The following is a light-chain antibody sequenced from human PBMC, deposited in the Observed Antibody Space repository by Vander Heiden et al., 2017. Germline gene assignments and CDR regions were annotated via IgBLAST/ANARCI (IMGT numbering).Light chain of an antibody. J-gene: IGKJ1*01. CDR1: QSVSSN. Sequence: EIVMTQSPATLSVSPGERATLSCRASQSVSSNLAWYQQKPGQAPRLLIYGASTRATGIPARFSGSGSGTEFTLTISRLQSEDFAIYYCQQGYNSPRETFGQGTKVEIK. CDR2: GAS. CDR3: QQGYNSPRET. V-gene: IGKV3-15*01.